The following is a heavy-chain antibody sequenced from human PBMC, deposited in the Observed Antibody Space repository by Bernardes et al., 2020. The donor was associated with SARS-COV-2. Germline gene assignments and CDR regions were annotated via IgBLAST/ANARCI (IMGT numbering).Heavy chain of an antibody. V-gene: IGHV1-24*01. J-gene: IGHJ5*02. CDR2: FDPEDGET. CDR3: ATVPPFISGWYLSVHPNWFDP. D-gene: IGHD6-19*01. Sequence: ASVKASCKVSGYTLTALSMHWVRQAPGQGLEWMGGFDPEDGETIYAQKFQGRVTMTEDTSTDTAYMELSSLRSEDTAVYYCATVPPFISGWYLSVHPNWFDPWGQGTLVTVSS. CDR1: GYTLTALS.